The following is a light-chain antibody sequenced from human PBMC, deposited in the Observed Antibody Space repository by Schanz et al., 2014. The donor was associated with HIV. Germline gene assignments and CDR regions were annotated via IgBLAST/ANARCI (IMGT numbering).Light chain of an antibody. Sequence: QSVLTQPPSVSAAPGQKVTISCSGSSSNIGNNYVSWYQQFPGTAPKLLIYDNYQRPSGIPDRFSGSKSGTSATLGITGLQTGDEAEYYCGTWDSSLTAVLFGGGTKLTVL. J-gene: IGLJ2*01. CDR1: SSNIGNNY. V-gene: IGLV1-51*01. CDR2: DNY. CDR3: GTWDSSLTAVL.